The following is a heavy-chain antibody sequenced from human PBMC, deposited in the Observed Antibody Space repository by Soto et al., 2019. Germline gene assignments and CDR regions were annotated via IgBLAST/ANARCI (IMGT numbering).Heavy chain of an antibody. Sequence: GGSLRLSCAASGFTFSSYAMSWVRQAPGKGLEWVSAISGSGGSTYYADSVKGRFTISRDNSKNTLYLQMNSLRAEDTAVYYCAKSLIRDRGWELPNRGFDYWGQGTLVTVSS. J-gene: IGHJ4*02. V-gene: IGHV3-23*01. CDR1: GFTFSSYA. D-gene: IGHD1-26*01. CDR2: ISGSGGST. CDR3: AKSLIRDRGWELPNRGFDY.